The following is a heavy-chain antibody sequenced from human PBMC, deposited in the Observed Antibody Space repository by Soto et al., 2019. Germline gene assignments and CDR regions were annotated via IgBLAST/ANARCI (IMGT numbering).Heavy chain of an antibody. J-gene: IGHJ6*03. CDR3: ARETRGALWGSCSYSDIDV. CDR1: GVSMINNY. CDR2: LFYSGRT. D-gene: IGHD3-10*01. V-gene: IGHV4-59*12. Sequence: QVQLQESGPGLVKPSETLSLTCAVSGVSMINNYWRWIRPPPGKGLEWIGYLFYSGRTHYNPSLKSRVTMSIDTSTNQFSLNLTSVTAADTAIYYCARETRGALWGSCSYSDIDVWGKGTTVTVSS.